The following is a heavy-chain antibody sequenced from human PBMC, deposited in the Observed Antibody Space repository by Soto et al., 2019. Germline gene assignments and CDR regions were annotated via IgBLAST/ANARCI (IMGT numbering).Heavy chain of an antibody. D-gene: IGHD6-13*01. Sequence: PGGSLRLSCAASGFTFSSYWMSWVRQAPGKGLEWVANIKQDGSEKYYVDSVKGRFTISRDNAKNSLYLQMNSLRAEDTAIYYCARSLRERETSDSWTTDAFAIWGQGTMVTVSS. CDR3: ARSLRERETSDSWTTDAFAI. CDR1: GFTFSSYW. V-gene: IGHV3-7*03. CDR2: IKQDGSEK. J-gene: IGHJ3*02.